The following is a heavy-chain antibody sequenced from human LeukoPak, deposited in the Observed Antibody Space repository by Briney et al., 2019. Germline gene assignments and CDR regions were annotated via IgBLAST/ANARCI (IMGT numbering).Heavy chain of an antibody. CDR1: GGSTSSYY. Sequence: WETLSLTCSVSGGSTSSYYWSWIRQPAGKVLEWMGHTYYSGSTNYNSSLKSRGTISLGTSNHQFSLQLSSLTAADTDVYYCPSDKFYYGSGRYSGLDLWGQGTTVIVSS. V-gene: IGHV4-59*01. CDR2: TYYSGST. J-gene: IGHJ6*02. D-gene: IGHD3-10*01. CDR3: PSDKFYYGSGRYSGLDL.